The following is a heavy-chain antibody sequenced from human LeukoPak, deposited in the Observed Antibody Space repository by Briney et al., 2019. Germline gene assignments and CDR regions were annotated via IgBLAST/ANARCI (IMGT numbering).Heavy chain of an antibody. Sequence: PGGSLRLSCAVSEFYFSNAWMSWVRQAPGKGLEWVGRITSNADGGTTDYAAAVKGRFTISRDDSKATLFLQMNSLKTEDTAVYYCSTYLTIRGQGSLVTVSS. CDR2: ITSNADGGTT. CDR3: STYLTI. V-gene: IGHV3-15*01. J-gene: IGHJ4*02. CDR1: EFYFSNAW.